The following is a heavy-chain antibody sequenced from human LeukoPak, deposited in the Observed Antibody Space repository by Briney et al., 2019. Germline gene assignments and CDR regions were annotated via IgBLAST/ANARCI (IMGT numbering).Heavy chain of an antibody. CDR1: GGSISSYY. Sequence: PSETLSLTCTVSGGSISSYYWSWIRQTPGKGLEWIGDIYYSGNTNYNPSLKSRVTISVDTSKNQFSLKLSSVTAADTAVYYCARRREEMAAITEGNWLAPWGQGTLVTVSS. V-gene: IGHV4-59*08. D-gene: IGHD5-24*01. CDR2: IYYSGNT. J-gene: IGHJ5*02. CDR3: ARRREEMAAITEGNWLAP.